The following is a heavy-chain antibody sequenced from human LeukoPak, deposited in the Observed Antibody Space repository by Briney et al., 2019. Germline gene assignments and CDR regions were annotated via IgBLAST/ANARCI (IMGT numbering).Heavy chain of an antibody. J-gene: IGHJ4*02. CDR2: NNSDGSST. CDR3: ARAWDY. Sequence: PPGGSLRLSCAASGFTFSTYWMYWVRQAPGKGLVWVSHNNSDGSSTSYADSVKGRFTISRDNAKNTLYLQMNSLRAEDTAVYYCARAWDYWGQGTLVTVSS. CDR1: GFTFSTYW. V-gene: IGHV3-74*01.